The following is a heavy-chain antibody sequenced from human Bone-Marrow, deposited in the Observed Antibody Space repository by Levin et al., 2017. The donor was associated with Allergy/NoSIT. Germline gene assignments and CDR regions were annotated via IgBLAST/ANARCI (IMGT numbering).Heavy chain of an antibody. CDR1: GFTFSSYS. V-gene: IGHV3-48*01. CDR2: ISSSSSTI. Sequence: GESLKISCAASGFTFSSYSMNWVRQAPGKGLEWVSYISSSSSTIYYADSVKGRFTISRDNAKNSLYLQMNSLRAEDTAVYYCARDKIHGSGRGNWFDPWGQGTLVTVSS. J-gene: IGHJ5*02. D-gene: IGHD3-10*01. CDR3: ARDKIHGSGRGNWFDP.